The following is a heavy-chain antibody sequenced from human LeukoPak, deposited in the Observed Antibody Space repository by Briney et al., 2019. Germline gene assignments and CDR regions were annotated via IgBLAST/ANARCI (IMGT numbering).Heavy chain of an antibody. CDR1: GFTFSDSI. J-gene: IGHJ4*02. CDR3: AAYGSGAA. Sequence: GGFLRLSCVASGFTFSDSILNWVRQAPGKGLEWVSTISKGGTTTYYADSVRGRFTVSRDNSKDTMYLNMKNLRAEDTAVYYCAAYGSGAAGGPGTLVTVSA. CDR2: ISKGGTTT. D-gene: IGHD6-19*01. V-gene: IGHV3-23*01.